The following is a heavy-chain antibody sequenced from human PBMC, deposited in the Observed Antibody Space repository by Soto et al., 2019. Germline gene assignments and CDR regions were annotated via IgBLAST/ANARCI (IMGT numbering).Heavy chain of an antibody. V-gene: IGHV1-69*05. CDR2: IIPIFGTA. Sequence: QVQLVQSGAEVKKPGSSVKVSCKASGGTFSSYAISWVRQAPGQGLEWMGGIIPIFGTANYAQKFQGRVTITXXEXTXXAYMELSSLRSEDTAVYYCARDAYSSSSRTLGFDYWGQGTLVTVSS. D-gene: IGHD6-6*01. CDR1: GGTFSSYA. CDR3: ARDAYSSSSRTLGFDY. J-gene: IGHJ4*02.